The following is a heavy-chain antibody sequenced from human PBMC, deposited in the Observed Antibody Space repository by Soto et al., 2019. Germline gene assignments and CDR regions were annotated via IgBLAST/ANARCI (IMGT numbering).Heavy chain of an antibody. CDR3: AREPSAGDSAGY. Sequence: QVQLVQSGAEVKKPGSSVKVSCKASGGTFSSYTISWVRQAPGQGLEWMGRIIPILGIANYAQKCQGRVTITADKSTSTAYMELSSLRSEDTAVYYCAREPSAGDSAGYWGQGTLVTVSS. CDR1: GGTFSSYT. CDR2: IIPILGIA. D-gene: IGHD2-21*01. V-gene: IGHV1-69*08. J-gene: IGHJ4*02.